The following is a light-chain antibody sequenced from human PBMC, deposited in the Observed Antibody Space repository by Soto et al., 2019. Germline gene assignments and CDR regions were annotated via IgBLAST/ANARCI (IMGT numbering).Light chain of an antibody. V-gene: IGLV2-23*02. CDR2: EVS. Sequence: QSALTQPASVSGSPGQSITISCTGTSSDVGRHNLVSWYQQHPGQAPKLMIYEVSKRPLGVSARFSASKSGNTASLTISGLQADDEADYYCCSYGGSRAVFGGGTQLTVL. CDR1: SSDVGRHNL. CDR3: CSYGGSRAV. J-gene: IGLJ7*01.